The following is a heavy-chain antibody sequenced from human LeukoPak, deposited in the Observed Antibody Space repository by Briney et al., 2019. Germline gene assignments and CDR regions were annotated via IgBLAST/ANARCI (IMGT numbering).Heavy chain of an antibody. CDR3: ARVARCTSCFDVDY. CDR1: GGSFSGYY. Sequence: NSSETLSLTCAVYGGSFSGYYWSWIRQPPGKGLEWIGEINHSGSTNYNPSLKSRVTISVDTSKNQFSLTLSSVTAADTAVYYCARVARCTSCFDVDYWGQGTLVTVSS. CDR2: INHSGST. D-gene: IGHD2-2*01. J-gene: IGHJ4*02. V-gene: IGHV4-34*01.